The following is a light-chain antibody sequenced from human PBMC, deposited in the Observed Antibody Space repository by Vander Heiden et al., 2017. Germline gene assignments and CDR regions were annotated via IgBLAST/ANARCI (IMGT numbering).Light chain of an antibody. CDR2: GAT. CDR3: QQYDRYPLT. V-gene: IGKV1-16*02. Sequence: DIQMTQSPSSLSASEGDRVTITCRASQDISHYLAWFQQKPGKAPKSLIYGATSLQSGVPSKFNGSGSGTEFTLTISSLQPEDFATYYCQQYDRYPLTFGQGTRLEIK. J-gene: IGKJ5*01. CDR1: QDISHY.